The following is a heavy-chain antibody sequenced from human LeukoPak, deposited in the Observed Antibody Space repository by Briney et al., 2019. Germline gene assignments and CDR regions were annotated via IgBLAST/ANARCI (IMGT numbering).Heavy chain of an antibody. V-gene: IGHV5-10-1*01. J-gene: IGHJ4*02. Sequence: GESLKISCKGSGYSFTKYWISWVRQMPGKGLEWMGRIDPSDSYTNYSPSFQGHVTMPGDKSISTAYLQWSSLKASDSAMYYCARHANYYDTSGYVTIFDYWGQGTLVTVSS. CDR3: ARHANYYDTSGYVTIFDY. CDR2: IDPSDSYT. CDR1: GYSFTKYW. D-gene: IGHD3-22*01.